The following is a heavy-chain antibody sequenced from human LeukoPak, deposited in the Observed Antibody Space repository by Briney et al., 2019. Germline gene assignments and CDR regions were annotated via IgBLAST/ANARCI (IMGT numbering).Heavy chain of an antibody. Sequence: PGRSLRLSCTGSGFTFSDYVMSWFRQAPGKGLEWVGFIRSKAYGGTTEYAASVKGRFTISRAESKSIAYLQMNSLKTEDTAMYYCSRVGTATTLAIDCWGQGALVTVSS. D-gene: IGHD4-17*01. CDR1: GFTFSDYV. V-gene: IGHV3-49*03. J-gene: IGHJ4*02. CDR2: IRSKAYGGTT. CDR3: SRVGTATTLAIDC.